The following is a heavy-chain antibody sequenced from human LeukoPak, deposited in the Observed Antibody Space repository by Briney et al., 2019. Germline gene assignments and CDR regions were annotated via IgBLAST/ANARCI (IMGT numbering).Heavy chain of an antibody. CDR3: ARSQYDFWSGYYFDY. V-gene: IGHV4-34*01. D-gene: IGHD3-3*01. J-gene: IGHJ4*02. Sequence: PSETLSLTCAVYGGSFSGYYWSWIRQPPGKGLEWIGEINHSGSTNYNPSLKSRVTISVDTSKNQFSLKLSPVTAADTAVYYCARSQYDFWSGYYFDYWGQGTLVTVSS. CDR1: GGSFSGYY. CDR2: INHSGST.